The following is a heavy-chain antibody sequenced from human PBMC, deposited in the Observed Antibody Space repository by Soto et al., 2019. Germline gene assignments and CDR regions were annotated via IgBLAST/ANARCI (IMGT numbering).Heavy chain of an antibody. J-gene: IGHJ4*02. CDR3: ARESETTVTTSGWFDY. D-gene: IGHD4-4*01. V-gene: IGHV4-30-4*01. CDR2: IYYSGST. Sequence: SETLSLTCTVSGGSISSGDYYWSWIRQPPGKGLEWIGYIYYSGSTYYNPSLKSRVTISVDTSKNQFSLKLSSVTAADTAVYYCARESETTVTTSGWFDYWGQGTLVTVSS. CDR1: GGSISSGDYY.